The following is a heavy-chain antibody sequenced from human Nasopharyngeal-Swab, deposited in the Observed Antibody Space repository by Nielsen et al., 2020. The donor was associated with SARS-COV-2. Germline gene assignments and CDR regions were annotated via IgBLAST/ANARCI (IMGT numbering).Heavy chain of an antibody. V-gene: IGHV3-30*18. CDR2: ISYDGSNK. J-gene: IGHJ4*02. CDR1: GFTFSSYG. Sequence: GESLKISCAASGFTFSSYGMQWVRQAPGKGVEWVAVISYDGSNKYYADSVKGRFTISRDNSKNTLYLQMNSLRAEDTAVYYCAKDYYGSGSYLGWLSGPEYYFDYWGQGTLITVSS. D-gene: IGHD3-10*01. CDR3: AKDYYGSGSYLGWLSGPEYYFDY.